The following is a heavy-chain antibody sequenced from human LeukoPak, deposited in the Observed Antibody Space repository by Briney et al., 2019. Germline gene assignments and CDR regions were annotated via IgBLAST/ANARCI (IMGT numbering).Heavy chain of an antibody. V-gene: IGHV4-59*01. CDR1: GGSISGSY. J-gene: IGHJ6*02. CDR2: IYYSGST. CDR3: ARVPPDYYGMDV. Sequence: SETLSLTCTVSGGSISGSYWSWIRQPPGKGLEWIGYIYYSGSTNYNPSLKSRVTISVDTSKNQFSLKLSSVTAADTAVYYCARVPPDYYGMDVWGQGTTVTVPS.